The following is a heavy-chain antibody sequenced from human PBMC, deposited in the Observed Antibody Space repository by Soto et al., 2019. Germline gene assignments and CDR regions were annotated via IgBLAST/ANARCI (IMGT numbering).Heavy chain of an antibody. D-gene: IGHD5-12*01. J-gene: IGHJ3*01. V-gene: IGHV1-2*04. CDR1: GDTFTGYY. CDR2: INPNSGGT. CDR3: ARGMGGYRGAEL. Sequence: ASVNVSCKASGDTFTGYYMHWVRQAPGQGLEWMGWINPNSGGTNYAQKFQGWVTMTRDTSISTAYMELSRLRSDDTAGYYCARGMGGYRGAELWGQGTMVTVSS.